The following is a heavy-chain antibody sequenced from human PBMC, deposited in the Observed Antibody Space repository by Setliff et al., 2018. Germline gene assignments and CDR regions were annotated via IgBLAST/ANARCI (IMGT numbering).Heavy chain of an antibody. CDR3: ARSPPNRGVGQGHYMDV. Sequence: PGGSLRLSCTASGFSFSDAWMNWVRQAPGKGLEWVSDINRNGGRIGYADPVKGRFTMTIDTSTSTSYVEVRSLTSDATAVYYCARSPPNRGVGQGHYMDVWGIGTTVTVSS. CDR1: GFSFSDAW. D-gene: IGHD1-26*01. CDR2: INRNGGRI. V-gene: IGHV3-20*04. J-gene: IGHJ6*03.